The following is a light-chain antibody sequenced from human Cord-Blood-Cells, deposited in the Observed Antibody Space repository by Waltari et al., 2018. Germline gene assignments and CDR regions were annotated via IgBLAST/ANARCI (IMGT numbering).Light chain of an antibody. V-gene: IGLV3-21*03. CDR2: DDS. CDR3: QVWDSSSDHPGVV. Sequence: SYVLTQPPSVSVAPGKTARITCGGNNIGSKSVHWYQQKPGQAPVLVVYDDSDRPSGIPGRFSGSNSGNTATLTISRVEAGEEADYYCQVWDSSSDHPGVVFGGGTKLTVL. CDR1: NIGSKS. J-gene: IGLJ2*01.